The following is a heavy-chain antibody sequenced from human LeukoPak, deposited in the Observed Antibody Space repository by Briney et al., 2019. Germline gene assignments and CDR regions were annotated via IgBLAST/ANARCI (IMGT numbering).Heavy chain of an antibody. CDR3: ARAEPYPDYYDSSGYRPDAFDI. D-gene: IGHD3-22*01. V-gene: IGHV3-66*01. J-gene: IGHJ3*02. CDR2: IYSGGST. Sequence: GGSLRLSCAASGFTVSSNYMRWVRQAPGKGLEWVSVIYSGGSTYYADSVKGRFTISRDNSKNTLYLQMNSLRAEDTAVYYCARAEPYPDYYDSSGYRPDAFDIWGQGTMVTVSS. CDR1: GFTVSSNY.